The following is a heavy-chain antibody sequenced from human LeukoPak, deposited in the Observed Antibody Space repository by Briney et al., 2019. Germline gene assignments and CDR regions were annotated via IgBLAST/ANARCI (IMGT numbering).Heavy chain of an antibody. CDR3: ARGIAAVYDY. V-gene: IGHV3-21*01. CDR1: GFTFSSYS. D-gene: IGHD6-13*01. CDR2: ISSSSSYI. Sequence: GGSLRLSCAASGFTFSSYSMNWVRQAPGRGLEWVSSISSSSSYIYYADSVKGRFTISRDNAKNSLYLQMNSLRAEDTAVYYCARGIAAVYDYWGQGTLVTVSS. J-gene: IGHJ4*02.